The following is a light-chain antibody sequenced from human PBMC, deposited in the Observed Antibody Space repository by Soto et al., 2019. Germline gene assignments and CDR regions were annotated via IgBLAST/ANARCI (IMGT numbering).Light chain of an antibody. CDR2: AAS. CDR1: QSIRNN. CDR3: QQSFSTPQT. V-gene: IGKV1-39*01. J-gene: IGKJ1*01. Sequence: DIQMAQSPSSLSASVGDRVTITCRTSQSIRNNLNWYQQKAGDAPKLLIYAASTLQPGVTSRFSGSGSGTDFTLTISSLQPEDFATYYCQQSFSTPQTFGPGTKVEIK.